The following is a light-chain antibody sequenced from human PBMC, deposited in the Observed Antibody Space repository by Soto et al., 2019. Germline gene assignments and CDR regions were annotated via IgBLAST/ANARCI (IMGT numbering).Light chain of an antibody. V-gene: IGLV2-14*01. J-gene: IGLJ1*01. CDR2: GVT. CDR3: SSYSRDSIPV. CDR1: YRDVGGYNF. Sequence: QSALTQPASVSRSPGQSITISCTGTYRDVGGYNFVSWYQHHPGKAPKLILYGVTNRPSGVSNRFSGSKSGDTASLTISGLQADDEADYYCSSYSRDSIPVFGTGTKGTVL.